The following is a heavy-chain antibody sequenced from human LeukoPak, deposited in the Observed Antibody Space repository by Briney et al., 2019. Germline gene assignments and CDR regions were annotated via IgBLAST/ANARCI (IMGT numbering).Heavy chain of an antibody. D-gene: IGHD6-19*01. J-gene: IGHJ5*02. Sequence: SQTLSLTCTVSGGSISNGDYYWSWIRQPPGKGLEWIGYIYYSGSTNYNPSLKSRVTISVDTSKNQFSLKLSSVTAADTAVYYCAMTVAGRGDWFDPWGQGTLVTVSS. CDR1: GGSISNGDYY. CDR3: AMTVAGRGDWFDP. CDR2: IYYSGST. V-gene: IGHV4-30-4*08.